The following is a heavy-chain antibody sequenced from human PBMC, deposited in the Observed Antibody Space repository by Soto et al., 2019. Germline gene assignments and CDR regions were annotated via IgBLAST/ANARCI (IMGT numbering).Heavy chain of an antibody. CDR3: ARHPASGSSWAIYYYYGMDV. J-gene: IGHJ6*02. CDR1: GGSISSSSYY. V-gene: IGHV4-39*01. CDR2: IYYSGST. Sequence: SETLSLTCTVSGGSISSSSYYWGWIRQPPGKGLEWIGSIYYSGSTYYNPSLKSRVTISVDTSKNQFSLKLSSVTAADTAVYYCARHPASGSSWAIYYYYGMDVWGQGTTVTVSS. D-gene: IGHD6-13*01.